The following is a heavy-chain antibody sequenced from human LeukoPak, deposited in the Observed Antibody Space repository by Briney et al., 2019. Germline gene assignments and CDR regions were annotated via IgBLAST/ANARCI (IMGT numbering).Heavy chain of an antibody. CDR1: GYTFTSYG. CDR3: ARVVGSSSWYPYYYYYMDV. D-gene: IGHD6-13*01. V-gene: IGHV1-18*01. J-gene: IGHJ6*03. CDR2: VSAYNGNT. Sequence: ASVKVSCKASGYTFTSYGMSWVRQAPGQRLEWMGWVSAYNGNTNYAQKPQRRVTMTTDTSTSTAYMELRSLRSDDTAVYYCARVVGSSSWYPYYYYYMDVWGKGTTVTVSS.